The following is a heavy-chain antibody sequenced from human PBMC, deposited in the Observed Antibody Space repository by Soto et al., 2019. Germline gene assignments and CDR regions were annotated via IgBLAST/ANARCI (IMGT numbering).Heavy chain of an antibody. CDR1: GSSISSGYY. Sequence: PSETLSLTCAVSGSSISSGYYWGWIRQPPGKGLEWIGSIYHSGSTYYNPSLKSRVTISVDTSKTQFSLKLSSVTAADTAVYYCARVDTAMVTRTFDYWGQGTLVTVSS. J-gene: IGHJ4*02. D-gene: IGHD5-18*01. CDR2: IYHSGST. V-gene: IGHV4-38-2*01. CDR3: ARVDTAMVTRTFDY.